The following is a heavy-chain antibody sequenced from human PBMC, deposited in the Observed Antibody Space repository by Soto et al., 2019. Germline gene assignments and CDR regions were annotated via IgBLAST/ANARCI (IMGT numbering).Heavy chain of an antibody. J-gene: IGHJ6*02. D-gene: IGHD3-16*01. CDR1: GGTFSNYP. CDR3: ASGGEYYDENLPHYYFFGMHV. V-gene: IGHV1-69*13. Sequence: SVKVSCKASGGTFSNYPITWVRRAPGQGLEWLGGIIPIFGKADYTQKFQGRVTITADEPTSTAYMEISSLRSEDTAVYYCASGGEYYDENLPHYYFFGMHVWGPGTTVTVSS. CDR2: IIPIFGKA.